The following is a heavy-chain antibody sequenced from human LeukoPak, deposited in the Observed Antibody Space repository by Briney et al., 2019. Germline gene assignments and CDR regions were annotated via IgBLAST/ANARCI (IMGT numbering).Heavy chain of an antibody. Sequence: ASVKVSCKASGYTFISYYMHWVRQAPGQGLEWMGIINPSGGSTSYAQKFQGRVTMTRDTSTSTVYMELSSLRSEDTAVYYSARDRDTYYDILTGYSSYYFDYWGQGTLVTVSS. D-gene: IGHD3-9*01. CDR2: INPSGGST. CDR3: ARDRDTYYDILTGYSSYYFDY. J-gene: IGHJ4*02. V-gene: IGHV1-46*01. CDR1: GYTFISYY.